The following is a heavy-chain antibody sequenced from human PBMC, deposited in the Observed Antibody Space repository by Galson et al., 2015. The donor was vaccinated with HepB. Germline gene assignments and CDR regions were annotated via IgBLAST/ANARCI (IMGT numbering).Heavy chain of an antibody. Sequence: SLRLSCAASGFTVSNYWMAWVRQAPGKGLEWVSGISSDGRSTKYADSVKGRFTISRDNSKNTLFLQMNSLRVDDTAVYYCAREARENSYGFPPGHGMDVWGQGTTVTVSS. D-gene: IGHD3-16*01. CDR3: AREARENSYGFPPGHGMDV. J-gene: IGHJ6*02. CDR2: ISSDGRST. V-gene: IGHV3-74*03. CDR1: GFTVSNYW.